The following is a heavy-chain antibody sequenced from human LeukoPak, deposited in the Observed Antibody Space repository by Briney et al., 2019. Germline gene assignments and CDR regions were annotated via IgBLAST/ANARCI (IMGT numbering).Heavy chain of an antibody. CDR1: EFTFRKFD. CDR3: VRALYNSGQFDP. J-gene: IGHJ5*02. V-gene: IGHV3-13*04. CDR2: ISSSGDT. D-gene: IGHD5-12*01. Sequence: GGSLRLSCAASEFTFRKFDMHWVRQATGKGLEWVSGISSSGDTFYQDSVKGRFTISRENGENSLFLQLNSLRTGDTAVYYCVRALYNSGQFDPWGQGTLVTVSS.